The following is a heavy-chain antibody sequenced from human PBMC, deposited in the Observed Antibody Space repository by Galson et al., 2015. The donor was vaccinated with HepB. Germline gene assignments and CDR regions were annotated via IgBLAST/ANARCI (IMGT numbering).Heavy chain of an antibody. Sequence: QSGAEVKKPGESLKISCKASGYTFNSYWIGWVRQLPGKDLEWVGLIHPDESETKYNPSFEGRITISADMSITTAFLQWSSLKASDSAMYYCARHGPEGSYWLFDFWGRGTLITVSS. J-gene: IGHJ2*01. CDR1: GYTFNSYW. D-gene: IGHD2-15*01. CDR2: IHPDESET. CDR3: ARHGPEGSYWLFDF. V-gene: IGHV5-51*01.